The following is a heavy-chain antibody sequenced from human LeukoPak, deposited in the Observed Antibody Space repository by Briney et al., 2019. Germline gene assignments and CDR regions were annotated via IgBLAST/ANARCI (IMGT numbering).Heavy chain of an antibody. CDR1: GYSVSTNSVA. CDR2: TYYRSKWYN. Sequence: SQTLSLTCAISGYSVSTNSVAWIWIRQSPSRGLEWLGRTYYRSKWYNDYAVPVKSRISINPAISKNQFSLQLNSVTPEDTAVHYCARDRAYGGSYYALDYWGQGTLVTVSS. D-gene: IGHD1-26*01. CDR3: ARDRAYGGSYYALDY. J-gene: IGHJ4*02. V-gene: IGHV6-1*01.